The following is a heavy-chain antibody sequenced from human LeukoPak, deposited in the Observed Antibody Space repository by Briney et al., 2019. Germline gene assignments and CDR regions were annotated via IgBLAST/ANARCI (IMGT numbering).Heavy chain of an antibody. V-gene: IGHV3-30*04. CDR3: ARDRWYYDVLTGSTRYYYYYGMDV. J-gene: IGHJ6*02. CDR2: ISYDGSNK. Sequence: GGSLRLSCAASGFTFSSYAIHWARQAPGKGLEWVAVISYDGSNKYYADSVKGRFTISRDNSKNTLYLQMNSLRAEDTAVYYCARDRWYYDVLTGSTRYYYYYGMDVWGQGTTVTVSS. D-gene: IGHD3-9*01. CDR1: GFTFSSYA.